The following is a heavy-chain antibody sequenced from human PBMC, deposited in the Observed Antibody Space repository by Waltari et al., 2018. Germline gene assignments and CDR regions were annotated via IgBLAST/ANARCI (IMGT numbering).Heavy chain of an antibody. CDR3: VQGVTGIDY. D-gene: IGHD5-18*01. J-gene: IGHJ4*02. Sequence: QLQLQESGPGLVKPSETLSLTCTVSGGSISSSSYYWGWLRQPPWKGLEWIGGIYYSGSTYYNPSRKSRVTISVDTSKNQFSLKLSSVTAADTAVYYCVQGVTGIDYWGQGTLVTVSS. V-gene: IGHV4-39*07. CDR2: IYYSGST. CDR1: GGSISSSSYY.